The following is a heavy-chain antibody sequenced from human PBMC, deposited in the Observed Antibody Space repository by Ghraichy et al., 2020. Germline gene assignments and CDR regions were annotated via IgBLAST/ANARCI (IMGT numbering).Heavy chain of an antibody. D-gene: IGHD3-3*01. Sequence: GGSLRLSCAASGFTFNSYAMSWVRQAPGKGLEWVSAISGSGGSTYYADSVKGRFTISRDNSKNTLYLQMNSLRAEDTAVYYCAIKTAGSGSGVGYYYGMDVWGQGTTVTVSS. V-gene: IGHV3-23*01. CDR3: AIKTAGSGSGVGYYYGMDV. CDR2: ISGSGGST. CDR1: GFTFNSYA. J-gene: IGHJ6*02.